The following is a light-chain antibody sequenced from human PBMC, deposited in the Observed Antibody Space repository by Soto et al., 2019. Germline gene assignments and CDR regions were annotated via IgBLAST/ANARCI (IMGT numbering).Light chain of an antibody. CDR2: DTT. V-gene: IGKV3-11*01. CDR3: QQRGNWPVT. J-gene: IGKJ4*01. CDR1: QSVKSH. Sequence: IVLTQSPATLSLSPGERATLSCRASQSVKSHVAWYQLKPGQSPRLLIFDTTNRATGTPTRFSGSGSGTDFTLTISRLEPEDFVVYYCQQRGNWPVTFGGGTKVEI.